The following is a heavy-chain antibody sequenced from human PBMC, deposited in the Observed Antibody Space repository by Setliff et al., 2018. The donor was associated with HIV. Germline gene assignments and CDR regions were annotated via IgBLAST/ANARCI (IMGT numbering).Heavy chain of an antibody. D-gene: IGHD2-21*01. CDR2: TYSSGST. V-gene: IGHV4-61*09. J-gene: IGHJ4*02. CDR1: GGSISSDTYH. CDR3: ATYAGNGGGKGY. Sequence: SETLSLTCTVSGGSISSDTYHYSWIRQPAGKGLERIGQTYSSGSTKCNPSLKSRVTISVDTSKNQFSLTLSSVTAADTAMYYCATYAGNGGGKGYWGQGTLVTVSS.